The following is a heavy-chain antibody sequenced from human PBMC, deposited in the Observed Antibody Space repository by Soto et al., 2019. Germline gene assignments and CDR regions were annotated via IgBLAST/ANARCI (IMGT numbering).Heavy chain of an antibody. CDR3: ARDQGGVAGTCDY. CDR2: IWYDGSNK. J-gene: IGHJ4*02. V-gene: IGHV3-33*01. D-gene: IGHD6-19*01. CDR1: GFTFSSDG. Sequence: GGSLRLSCAASGFTFSSDGMHWVRQAPGKGLEWVAVIWYDGSNKYYADSVKGRFTISRDNSKNTLYLQMNSLRAEDTAVYYCARDQGGVAGTCDYWGQGTLVTVS.